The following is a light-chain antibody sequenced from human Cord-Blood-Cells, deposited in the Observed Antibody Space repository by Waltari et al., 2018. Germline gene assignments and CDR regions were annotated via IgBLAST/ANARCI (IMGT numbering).Light chain of an antibody. CDR2: DVS. CDR1: SSDVGGYNH. V-gene: IGLV2-11*01. CDR3: CSYAGSYTYWV. Sequence: QSALTQPRSVSGSPGPSVTISCTGTSSDVGGYNHVSWYQQHPGKAPKLMIYDVSKRPSGIPGGCSGYKSGNTASLTIAGLQAEDEADDYCCSYAGSYTYWVFGGVSKLTVL. J-gene: IGLJ3*02.